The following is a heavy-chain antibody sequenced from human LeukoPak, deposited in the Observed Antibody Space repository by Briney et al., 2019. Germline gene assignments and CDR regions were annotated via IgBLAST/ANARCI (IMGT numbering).Heavy chain of an antibody. Sequence: GGSLRLSCEASGFTFSRYAMNWVRRAPGKGLEGVSALSGSGTTSFYADSVKGRFTISRDNSKNTLFLQMNSLRAEDTAVYYCARAVYDTSGHYYYYFDYWGQGTLVTVSS. D-gene: IGHD3-22*01. CDR1: GFTFSRYA. CDR2: LSGSGTTS. CDR3: ARAVYDTSGHYYYYFDY. J-gene: IGHJ4*02. V-gene: IGHV3-23*01.